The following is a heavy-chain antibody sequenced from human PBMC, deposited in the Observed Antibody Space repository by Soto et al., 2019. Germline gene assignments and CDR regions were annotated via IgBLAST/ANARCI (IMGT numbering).Heavy chain of an antibody. J-gene: IGHJ4*02. V-gene: IGHV4-59*08. D-gene: IGHD2-15*01. Sequence: QVQLQESGPGLVKPSETLSLTCTVSGGSISSYYWGWIRQPPGKGLEWIGYIYYSGSTNYNPSLKSRVTISVDTSKNQFSLKLSSVTAADTAVYYCARLVGGKGPGIDYWGQGTLVTVSS. CDR3: ARLVGGKGPGIDY. CDR2: IYYSGST. CDR1: GGSISSYY.